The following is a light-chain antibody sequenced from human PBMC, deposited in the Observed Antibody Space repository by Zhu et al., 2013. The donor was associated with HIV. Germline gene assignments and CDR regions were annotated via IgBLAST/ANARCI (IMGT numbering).Light chain of an antibody. CDR3: QYYDHSPGYT. V-gene: IGKV3-20*01. J-gene: IGKJ2*01. CDR1: QSVSSSY. CDR2: GAS. Sequence: EIVLTQSPGTLSLSPGERATLSCRASQSVSSSYLTWYQQRTGQAPRLLIYGASNRATGIPDRFSGSGSGTDFTLTISRLESEDFAVYYCQYYDHSPGYTFGQGTKLEIK.